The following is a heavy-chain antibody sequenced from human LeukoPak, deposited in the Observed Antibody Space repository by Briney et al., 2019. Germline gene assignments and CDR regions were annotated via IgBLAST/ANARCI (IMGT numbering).Heavy chain of an antibody. CDR1: GGSINSGGYS. J-gene: IGHJ3*02. V-gene: IGHV4-30-4*07. Sequence: SETLSLTCAVSGGSINSGGYSWSWIRQPPGKGLEWFGYIYYSGTTYYNPSLKSRFTISVDTSENEFSLRLTSVTAADTAVYYCARFLARRGAFDIWGQGTMVTVSS. CDR2: IYYSGTT. D-gene: IGHD1-14*01. CDR3: ARFLARRGAFDI.